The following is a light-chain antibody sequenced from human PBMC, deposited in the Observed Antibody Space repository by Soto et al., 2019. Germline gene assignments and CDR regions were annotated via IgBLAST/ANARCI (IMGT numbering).Light chain of an antibody. CDR3: QQYNDYSST. Sequence: DIQMTQSPSTLSASVGDRVAITCRASQSISIWLAWYQQKPGKAPKLLIYKASSLESGVPSRFSGSGSGTEFTLPISSLQPDDFATYYCQQYNDYSSTFGQGTKVEIK. V-gene: IGKV1-5*03. J-gene: IGKJ1*01. CDR1: QSISIW. CDR2: KAS.